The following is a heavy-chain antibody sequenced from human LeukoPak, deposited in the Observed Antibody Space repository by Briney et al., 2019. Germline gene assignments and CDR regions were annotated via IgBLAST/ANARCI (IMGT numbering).Heavy chain of an antibody. D-gene: IGHD3-3*01. J-gene: IGHJ4*02. CDR3: ARDWRTRYDLRFDY. Sequence: ASVKVSCKASGYTFTSYGISWARQAPGQGLEWMGWISAYNGNTNYAQKLQGRVTMTTDTSTSTAYMELRSLRSDDTAVYYCARDWRTRYDLRFDYWGQGTLATVSS. V-gene: IGHV1-18*01. CDR2: ISAYNGNT. CDR1: GYTFTSYG.